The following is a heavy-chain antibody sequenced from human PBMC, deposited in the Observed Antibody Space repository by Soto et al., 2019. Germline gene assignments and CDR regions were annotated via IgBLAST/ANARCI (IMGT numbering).Heavy chain of an antibody. J-gene: IGHJ3*02. Sequence: PSETLSLTCTVSGCSSSSSSYYWGGLRQPPGKGLEWIGYIYYSGSTYYNPSLKSRVTISVDTSKNQFSLKLSSVTAADTAVYYCARDQSDYYYDSSAWDAFDIWGQGTMVTVSS. V-gene: IGHV4-30-4*08. CDR1: GCSSSSSSYY. CDR2: IYYSGST. D-gene: IGHD3-22*01. CDR3: ARDQSDYYYDSSAWDAFDI.